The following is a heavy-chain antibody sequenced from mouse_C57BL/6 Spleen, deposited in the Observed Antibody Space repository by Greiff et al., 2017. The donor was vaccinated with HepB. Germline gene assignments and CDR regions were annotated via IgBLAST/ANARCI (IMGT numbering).Heavy chain of an antibody. CDR1: GYTFTSYW. CDR3: ASSRSVEGYYFDY. Sequence: QVQLQQPGAELVKPGASVKMSCKASGYTFTSYWITWVKQRPGQGLEWIGDIYPGSGSTNYNEKFKSKATLTVDTSSSPAYMQLSSLTSEDSAVYYCASSRSVEGYYFDYWGQGTTLTVSS. D-gene: IGHD3-3*01. V-gene: IGHV1-55*01. CDR2: IYPGSGST. J-gene: IGHJ2*01.